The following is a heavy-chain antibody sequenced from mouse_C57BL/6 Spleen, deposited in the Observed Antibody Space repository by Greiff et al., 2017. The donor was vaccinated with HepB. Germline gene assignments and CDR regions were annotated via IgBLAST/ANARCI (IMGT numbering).Heavy chain of an antibody. D-gene: IGHD2-1*01. V-gene: IGHV1-52*01. CDR1: GYTFTSYW. CDR2: IDPSDSET. J-gene: IGHJ4*01. CDR3: ARSGENYYGNYERGYYAMDD. Sequence: QVQLQQPGAELVRPGSSVKLSCKASGYTFTSYWMHWVKQRPIQGLEWIGNIDPSDSETHYNQKFKDKATLTVDKSSSTAYMQLSSLTSEDSAVYYCARSGENYYGNYERGYYAMDDWGQGTSVTVSS.